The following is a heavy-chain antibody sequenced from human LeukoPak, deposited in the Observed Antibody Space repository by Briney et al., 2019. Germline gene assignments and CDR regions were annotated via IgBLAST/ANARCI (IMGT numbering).Heavy chain of an antibody. D-gene: IGHD6-6*01. CDR1: GFTFSNYW. J-gene: IGHJ4*02. V-gene: IGHV3-7*01. CDR3: ARIGYSSSSFDY. Sequence: PGGSLRLSCAASGFTFSNYWMSWVRQAPGRGLEWVANIKQDGSVKYYVDSVKGRFTISRDNSKNSVYLQMNSLRAEDTAVYYRARIGYSSSSFDYRGQGTLVTVSS. CDR2: IKQDGSVK.